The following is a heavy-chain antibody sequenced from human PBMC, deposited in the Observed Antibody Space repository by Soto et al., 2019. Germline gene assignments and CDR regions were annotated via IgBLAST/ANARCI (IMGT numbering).Heavy chain of an antibody. CDR3: AREVASDYPSTYWYFDL. J-gene: IGHJ2*01. CDR1: GGSISSGGYY. Sequence: QVQLQESGPGLVKPSQTLSLTCTVSGGSISSGGYYWSWIRQHPGKGLEWIGYIYYSGSTYYNPSLKSRVTISVDTSKNQFSLKLSSVTAADTAVYYCAREVASDYPSTYWYFDLWGRGPLVTVSS. V-gene: IGHV4-31*03. D-gene: IGHD4-17*01. CDR2: IYYSGST.